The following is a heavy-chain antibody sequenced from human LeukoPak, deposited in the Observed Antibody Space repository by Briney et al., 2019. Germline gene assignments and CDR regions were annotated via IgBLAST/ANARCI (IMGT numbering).Heavy chain of an antibody. CDR2: IRSKVFGGTT. CDR1: GFTFGDYA. Sequence: GGSLRLSCTASGFTFGDYALSWVRQAPGKGLEWVGFIRSKVFGGTTEYVASVKGRFTISRDDSKSIAYLQMNSLRAEDTAVYYCAKILAVAGTLDYWGQGTLVTVSS. J-gene: IGHJ4*02. CDR3: AKILAVAGTLDY. V-gene: IGHV3-49*04. D-gene: IGHD6-19*01.